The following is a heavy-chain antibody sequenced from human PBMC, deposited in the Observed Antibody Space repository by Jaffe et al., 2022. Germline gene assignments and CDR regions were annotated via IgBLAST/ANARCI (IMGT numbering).Heavy chain of an antibody. J-gene: IGHJ4*02. CDR2: INHSGST. CDR3: ARGEARYDFWSGYYGGDYFDY. CDR1: GGSFSGYY. D-gene: IGHD3-3*01. Sequence: QVQLQQWGAGLLKPSETLSLTCAVYGGSFSGYYWSWIRQPPGKGLEWIGEINHSGSTNYNPSLKSRVTISVDTSKNQFSLKLSSVTAADTAVYYCARGEARYDFWSGYYGGDYFDYWGQGTLVTVSS. V-gene: IGHV4-34*01.